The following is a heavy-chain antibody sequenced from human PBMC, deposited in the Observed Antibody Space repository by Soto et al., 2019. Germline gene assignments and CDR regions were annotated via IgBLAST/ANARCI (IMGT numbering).Heavy chain of an antibody. Sequence: EVQLVESGGGLVQPGGSLRLSCAASGFTFSSYSMNWVRQAPGKGLEWVSYISSSGSSTIYDADSVKGRFTISRDNAKNSLNLQMNSLRDEDTAVYYCARDRDKYSGSPQAAFDIWGQGTMVTVSS. CDR3: ARDRDKYSGSPQAAFDI. J-gene: IGHJ3*02. D-gene: IGHD1-26*01. V-gene: IGHV3-48*02. CDR2: ISSSGSSTI. CDR1: GFTFSSYS.